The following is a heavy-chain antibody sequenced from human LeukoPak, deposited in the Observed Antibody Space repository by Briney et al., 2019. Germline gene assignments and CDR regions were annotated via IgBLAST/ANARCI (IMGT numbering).Heavy chain of an antibody. J-gene: IGHJ3*02. D-gene: IGHD2-21*02. CDR2: IYTSGST. Sequence: SETLSLTCTVSGGSISSYYWSWIRQPAGKGLEWIGRIYTSGSTNYNPSLKSRVTISVDTSKNQFSLKLSSVTAADTAVYYCARDKWVEAYCGGDCLAPFDIWGQGTMVTVSS. CDR3: ARDKWVEAYCGGDCLAPFDI. V-gene: IGHV4-4*07. CDR1: GGSISSYY.